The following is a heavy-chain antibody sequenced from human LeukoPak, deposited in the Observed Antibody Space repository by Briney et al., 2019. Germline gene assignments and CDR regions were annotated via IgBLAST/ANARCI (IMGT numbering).Heavy chain of an antibody. J-gene: IGHJ4*02. CDR2: IIPIFGTA. Sequence: ASVKVSCKASGGTSSSYAISWVRQAHGQGIEWMGGIIPIFGTANYAQKLQGRVTITADESTSTAYMELSSLRSEDTAVYYCARGRREDIVVVVAMYYFDYWGQGKLVTVSS. CDR1: GGTSSSYA. CDR3: ARGRREDIVVVVAMYYFDY. V-gene: IGHV1-69*13. D-gene: IGHD2-15*01.